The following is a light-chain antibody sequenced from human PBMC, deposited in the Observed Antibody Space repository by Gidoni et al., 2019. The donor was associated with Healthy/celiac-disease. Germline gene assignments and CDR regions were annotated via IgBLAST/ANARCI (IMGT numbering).Light chain of an antibody. CDR3: QQRSNCLT. Sequence: IVLTQSPATLSLSPGERATLSCRASQSISSYLAWYQQKPGQAPRRLIYDESNRATGIPARFSGSGSGTDFTLTSSSLEPEDFAVYYCQQRSNCLTFGGGTKVEIK. V-gene: IGKV3-11*01. CDR1: QSISSY. J-gene: IGKJ4*01. CDR2: DES.